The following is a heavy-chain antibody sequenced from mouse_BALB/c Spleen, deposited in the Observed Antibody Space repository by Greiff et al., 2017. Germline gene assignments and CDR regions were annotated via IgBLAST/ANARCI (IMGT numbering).Heavy chain of an antibody. J-gene: IGHJ4*01. V-gene: IGHV2-6-7*01. CDR1: GFSLTGYG. CDR2: IWGDGST. D-gene: IGHD1-1*01. Sequence: VHLVESGPGLVAPSQSLSITCTVSGFSLTGYGVNWVRQPPGKGLEWLGMIWGDGSTDYNSALKSRLSISKDNSKSQVFLKMNSLQTDDTARYYCARDPSYYYDAMDYWGQGTSVTVSS. CDR3: ARDPSYYYDAMDY.